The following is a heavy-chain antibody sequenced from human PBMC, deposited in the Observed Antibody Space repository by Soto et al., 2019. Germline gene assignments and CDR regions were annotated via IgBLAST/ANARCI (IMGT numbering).Heavy chain of an antibody. CDR3: ATNYGSGSTHFDY. CDR2: IIPMLGMS. J-gene: IGHJ4*02. V-gene: IGHV1-69*02. Sequence: QVQLVQSGAEVKKPGSSVRVSCTASGDTFNFYTISWVRQVPGQGPEWMGRIIPMLGMSNYAQKLQGRVTIMADKSTSTVYMNLSGLTSEDTAVYYGATNYGSGSTHFDYWGQGTLVTVSS. D-gene: IGHD3-10*01. CDR1: GDTFNFYT.